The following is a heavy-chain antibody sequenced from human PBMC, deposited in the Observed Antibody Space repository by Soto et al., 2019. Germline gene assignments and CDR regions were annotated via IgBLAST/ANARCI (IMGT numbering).Heavy chain of an antibody. D-gene: IGHD6-6*01. J-gene: IGHJ5*01. CDR3: TRGLASGDS. CDR1: GYIFTNFY. V-gene: IGHV1-46*03. CDR2: INPNGGST. Sequence: QVQPVQPGAEVKKPGASVKFSCKASGYIFTNFYIHWVRQAPGQGLEWIGIINPNGGSTNYAQNFQGRVTMTRDTSTSTVYMDLSSLRSEDTAVYYCTRGLASGDSWGQGTPITVSS.